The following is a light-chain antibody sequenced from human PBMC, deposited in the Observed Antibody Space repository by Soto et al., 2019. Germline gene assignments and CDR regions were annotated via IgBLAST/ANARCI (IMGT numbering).Light chain of an antibody. V-gene: IGLV2-8*01. J-gene: IGLJ2*01. CDR2: EVS. CDR1: SSDVGGYNY. Sequence: QSALTQPPSASGSPGQSFTISCTGTSSDVGGYNYVSWYQQHPVKAPKLMIYEVSKRPSGVPDRFSGSKSGNTASLTVSGLQAEDEADYYCSSYAGSSVVFGGGTKLTVL. CDR3: SSYAGSSVV.